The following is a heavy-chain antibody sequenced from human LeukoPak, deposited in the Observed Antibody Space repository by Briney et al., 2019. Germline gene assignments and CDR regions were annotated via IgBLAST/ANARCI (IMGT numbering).Heavy chain of an antibody. D-gene: IGHD6-19*01. V-gene: IGHV1-18*01. J-gene: IGHJ4*02. CDR1: GYTFTSYG. Sequence: ASVKVSCKASGYTFTSYGISWVRQAPGQGLEWMAWISAYNGNTSYAQKLQGRVTMTQDTSTSTAYMELRSLRSDDTAVYYCVRDLGQWLVQGIFFDYWGQGTLVTVSS. CDR3: VRDLGQWLVQGIFFDY. CDR2: ISAYNGNT.